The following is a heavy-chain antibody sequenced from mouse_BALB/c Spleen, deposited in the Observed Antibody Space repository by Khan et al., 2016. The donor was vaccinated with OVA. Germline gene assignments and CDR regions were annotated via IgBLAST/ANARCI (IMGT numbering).Heavy chain of an antibody. CDR1: GFAFNTYD. J-gene: IGHJ4*01. CDR3: AKHIHYYGRGYCYAMDY. V-gene: IGHV5-9*02. Sequence: EVELVESGGGLVKPGGSLKLSCAASGFAFNTYDMSWVRQTPEKRLVWVATISSGGSYTYYPDSVKGRFTVSRDNARNTLYLQMSSLRSEDTALFYCAKHIHYYGRGYCYAMDYWGQGTSVTVSS. D-gene: IGHD1-1*01. CDR2: ISSGGSYT.